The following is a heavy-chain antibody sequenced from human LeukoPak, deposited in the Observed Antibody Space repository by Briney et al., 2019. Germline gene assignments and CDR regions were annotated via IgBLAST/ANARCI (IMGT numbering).Heavy chain of an antibody. D-gene: IGHD6-13*01. CDR3: ARHQVEAAAGDY. V-gene: IGHV4-34*01. J-gene: IGHJ4*02. CDR2: INHSGST. CDR1: GGSFSNYY. Sequence: SETLSLTCAVYGGSFSNYYWTWIRQPPGKGLEWIGEINHSGSTNYNPSLKSRVTISVDTSKNQFSLKLSSVTAADTAVYYCARHQVEAAAGDYWGQGTLVTVSS.